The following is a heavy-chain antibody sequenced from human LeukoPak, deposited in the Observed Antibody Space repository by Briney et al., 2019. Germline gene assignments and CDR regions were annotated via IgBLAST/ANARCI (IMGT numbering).Heavy chain of an antibody. D-gene: IGHD6-13*01. V-gene: IGHV3-48*03. CDR3: ARDKWYSSSWSPCDY. CDR2: ISSSGSTI. CDR1: GFTFSSYE. Sequence: GGSLRLSCAASGFTFSSYEMNWVCEAPGKGLEWVAYISSSGSTIYYADSVKGRFTISRDNAKNSLYLQMNSLTAEDTAVYYCARDKWYSSSWSPCDYWGQGTLVTVSS. J-gene: IGHJ4*02.